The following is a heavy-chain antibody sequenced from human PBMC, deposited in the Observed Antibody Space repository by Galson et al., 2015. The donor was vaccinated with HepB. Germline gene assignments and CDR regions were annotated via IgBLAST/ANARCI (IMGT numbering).Heavy chain of an antibody. J-gene: IGHJ4*02. CDR3: ARVSSGYSYGWGYFDY. CDR1: GYTFTSYA. CDR2: INTNTGNP. V-gene: IGHV7-4-1*02. D-gene: IGHD5-18*01. Sequence: SVKVSCKASGYTFTSYAMNWVRQAPGQGLEWMGWINTNTGNPTYAQGFTGRFVFSLDTSVSTAYLQISSLKVEDTAVYYCARVSSGYSYGWGYFDYWGQGTLVTVSS.